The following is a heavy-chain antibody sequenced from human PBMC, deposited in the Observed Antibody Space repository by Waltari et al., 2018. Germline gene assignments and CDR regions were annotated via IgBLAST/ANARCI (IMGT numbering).Heavy chain of an antibody. V-gene: IGHV3-74*01. D-gene: IGHD6-6*01. CDR3: AREGYSSSSCDY. J-gene: IGHJ4*02. CDR1: GFTFSSYW. Sequence: EVQLVESGGGLVQPGGSLRLSCAASGFTFSSYWMHWVRQAPGKGLVCVSRINSDGSSTSYADSVKGRFTISRDNAKNTRYLQMNSRRAEDTAVYYCAREGYSSSSCDYWGQGTLVTISS. CDR2: INSDGSST.